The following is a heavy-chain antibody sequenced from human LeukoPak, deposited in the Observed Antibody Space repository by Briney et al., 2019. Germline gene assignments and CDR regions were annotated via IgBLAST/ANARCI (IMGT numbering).Heavy chain of an antibody. J-gene: IGHJ4*02. CDR1: GGSISSGGYS. Sequence: PSETLSLTCAVSGGSISSGGYSWRWIRQPPGKGLEWIGYIYHSGSTYYNPSLKSRVTISVDRSKNQFSLKLSSVTAADTAVYYCARVIAARPGYYFDYWGQGTLVTVSS. V-gene: IGHV4-30-2*01. CDR3: ARVIAARPGYYFDY. CDR2: IYHSGST. D-gene: IGHD6-6*01.